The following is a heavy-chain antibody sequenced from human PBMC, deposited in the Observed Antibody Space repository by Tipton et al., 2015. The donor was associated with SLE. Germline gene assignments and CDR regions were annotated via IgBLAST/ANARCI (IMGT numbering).Heavy chain of an antibody. CDR2: IYYSGIT. D-gene: IGHD3-10*01. J-gene: IGHJ3*02. CDR1: GGSISSHY. CDR3: ARDPGETDAFDI. Sequence: TLSLTCTVSGGSISSHYWRWIRQPPGKGLEWIGYIYYSGITNNNPYLNSRVTISVDTSQNQFSLKLSSVTAADTAVYYCARDPGETDAFDIWGQGTMVTVSS. V-gene: IGHV4-59*11.